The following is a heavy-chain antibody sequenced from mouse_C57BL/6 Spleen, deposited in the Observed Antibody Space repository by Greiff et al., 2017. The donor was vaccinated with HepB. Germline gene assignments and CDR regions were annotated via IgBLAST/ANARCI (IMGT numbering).Heavy chain of an antibody. CDR3: ARDKRGYSNHWFAY. CDR1: GFTFSSYA. Sequence: EVMLVESGGGLVKPGGSLKLSCAASGFTFSSYAMSWVRQTPEKRLEWVATISDGGSYTYYPDNVKGRVTISRDNAKNNLYLQMSHLKSEDTVMYYCARDKRGYSNHWFAYSGQGTLVTVSA. V-gene: IGHV5-4*01. CDR2: ISDGGSYT. D-gene: IGHD2-5*01. J-gene: IGHJ3*01.